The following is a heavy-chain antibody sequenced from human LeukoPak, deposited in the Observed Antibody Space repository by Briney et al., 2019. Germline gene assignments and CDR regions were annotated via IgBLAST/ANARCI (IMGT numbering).Heavy chain of an antibody. D-gene: IGHD3-3*01. CDR1: GGSISSYY. CDR3: ARDIFWSGSSNWFDP. V-gene: IGHV4-4*07. CDR2: IYTSGST. J-gene: IGHJ5*02. Sequence: SETLSLTCTVSGGSISSYYWSWIRQPAGKGREWIGRIYTSGSTNYNPSLKSRVTMSVDTSKNQFSLKLSSVTAADTAVYYCARDIFWSGSSNWFDPWGQGTLVTVSS.